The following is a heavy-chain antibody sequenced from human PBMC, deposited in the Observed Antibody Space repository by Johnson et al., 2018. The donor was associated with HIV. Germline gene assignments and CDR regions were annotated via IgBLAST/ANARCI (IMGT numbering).Heavy chain of an antibody. CDR3: ARRALHYDVLTDYPVAANAFDI. CDR1: GFSVSYNY. V-gene: IGHV3-66*01. CDR2: LYSGGST. D-gene: IGHD3-9*01. J-gene: IGHJ3*02. Sequence: VQLVESGGGLVQPGGSLRRSCAASGFSVSYNYMNWVRQAPGKGLERVALLYSGGSTYYADSVKGSFTISRDHSQNTLYLQMNSLTAADTAVYYCARRALHYDVLTDYPVAANAFDIWGQGTMVTVSS.